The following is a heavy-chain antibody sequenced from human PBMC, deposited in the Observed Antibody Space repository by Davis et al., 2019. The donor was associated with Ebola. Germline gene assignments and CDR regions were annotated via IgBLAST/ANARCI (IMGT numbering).Heavy chain of an antibody. J-gene: IGHJ3*02. Sequence: SETLSLTCTVSGGSISSGDYYWSWIRQPPGKGLEWIGSIYHSGSTYYNPSLKSRVTISVDTSKNQFSLKLSSVTAADTAVYYCARRYSGSKNAFDIWGQGTMVTVSS. CDR3: ARRYSGSKNAFDI. CDR1: GGSISSGDYY. D-gene: IGHD1-26*01. CDR2: IYHSGST. V-gene: IGHV4-39*07.